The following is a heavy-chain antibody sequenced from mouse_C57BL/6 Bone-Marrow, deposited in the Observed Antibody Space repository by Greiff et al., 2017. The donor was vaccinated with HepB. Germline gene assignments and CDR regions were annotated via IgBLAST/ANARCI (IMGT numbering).Heavy chain of an antibody. J-gene: IGHJ4*01. V-gene: IGHV5-4*01. CDR3: ARDTGPIAHAMDY. CDR2: ISDGGSYT. D-gene: IGHD1-1*01. CDR1: GFTFSSYA. Sequence: EVKVVESGGGLVKPGGSLKLSCAASGFTFSSYAMSWVRQTPEKRLEWVATISDGGSYTYYPDNVKGRFTISRDNAKNNLYLQMSHLKSEDTAMYYCARDTGPIAHAMDYWGQGTSVTVSS.